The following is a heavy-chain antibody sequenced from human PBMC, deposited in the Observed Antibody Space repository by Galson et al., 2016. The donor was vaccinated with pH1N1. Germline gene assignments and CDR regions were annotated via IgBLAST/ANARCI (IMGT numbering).Heavy chain of an antibody. V-gene: IGHV1-69*13. Sequence: SVKVSCKASGGTFSSFGINWVRQAPRQGLEWMGGIIPMFGTANHAQKFQGRVTITADESTRTAYMELNRLRTEDTAVYYCARSRTRGVVDDEGDDAFDIWGQGTKVTVSS. CDR3: ARSRTRGVVDDEGDDAFDI. CDR1: GGTFSSFG. CDR2: IIPMFGTA. D-gene: IGHD3-10*01. J-gene: IGHJ3*02.